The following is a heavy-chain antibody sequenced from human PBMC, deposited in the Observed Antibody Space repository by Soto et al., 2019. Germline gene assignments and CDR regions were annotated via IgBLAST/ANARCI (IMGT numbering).Heavy chain of an antibody. CDR3: ARRTTWELLKEGWFDP. J-gene: IGHJ5*02. D-gene: IGHD1-26*01. CDR1: GGSISSSSYY. V-gene: IGHV4-39*01. Sequence: QLQLQESGPGLVKPSETLSLTCTVSGGSISSSSYYWGWIRQPPGKGLEWIGSIYYSGSTYYNPSLKSRVTISVDTSKNQFSLKLSSVTAADTAVYYCARRTTWELLKEGWFDPWGQGTLVTVSS. CDR2: IYYSGST.